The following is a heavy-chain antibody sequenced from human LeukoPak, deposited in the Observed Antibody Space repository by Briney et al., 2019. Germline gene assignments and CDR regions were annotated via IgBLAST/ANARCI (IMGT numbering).Heavy chain of an antibody. V-gene: IGHV3-72*01. Sequence: GGSLRLSCAASGFTFSDHHMDWVRQAPGEGLEWVARIRNKANRYTTEYAASVKGRFTISRDDSENSLYLQMDSLKTEDTAVYYCTTDYGDYVFRSDCWGQGTLVTVSS. D-gene: IGHD4-17*01. J-gene: IGHJ4*02. CDR1: GFTFSDHH. CDR3: TTDYGDYVFRSDC. CDR2: IRNKANRYTT.